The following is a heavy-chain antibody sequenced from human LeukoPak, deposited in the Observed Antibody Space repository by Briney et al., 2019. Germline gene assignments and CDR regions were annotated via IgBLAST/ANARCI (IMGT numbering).Heavy chain of an antibody. CDR2: IWYDGSNK. V-gene: IGHV3-33*01. CDR1: GFTFSSYG. Sequence: PGGSLRLSCAASGFTFSSYGMHWVRQAPGKGLDWVTVIWYDGSNKYYADSVKGRFTISRDNSKNTLYLQMNSLRAEDTAVYYCARDDDPIAVAGTFDYWSQGTLVTVSS. CDR3: ARDDDPIAVAGTFDY. D-gene: IGHD6-19*01. J-gene: IGHJ4*02.